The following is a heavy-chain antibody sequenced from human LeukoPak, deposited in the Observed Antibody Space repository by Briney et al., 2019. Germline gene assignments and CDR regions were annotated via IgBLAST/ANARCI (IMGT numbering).Heavy chain of an antibody. CDR3: ARKDSGRYINPFEF. Sequence: SETLSLTCTVSGGSISSYYWSWIRQPPGKGLEWIGYIHYSGNTNYNPSLKSRVTISLVTSKNQFSLKLSSVTAEDTAVYYCARKDSGRYINPFEFWGQGTLVTVSS. D-gene: IGHD3-10*01. CDR2: IHYSGNT. J-gene: IGHJ4*02. V-gene: IGHV4-59*01. CDR1: GGSISSYY.